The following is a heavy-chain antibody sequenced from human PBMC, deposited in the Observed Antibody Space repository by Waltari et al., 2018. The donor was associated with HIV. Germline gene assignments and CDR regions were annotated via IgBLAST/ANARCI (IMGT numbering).Heavy chain of an antibody. V-gene: IGHV1-8*01. CDR3: ARGRGVAANGIWFDP. CDR1: GYTFHSYD. CDR2: VNPNSGKT. D-gene: IGHD3-10*01. Sequence: QVQLVQSGAEVKKPGASVKVSCKASGYTFHSYDIYWVRQAPGQGLEWVGWVNPNSGKTGYAQRFRDRVIMTRNTSTTTAYMDLSGLKSEDTAVYYCARGRGVAANGIWFDPWGQGTQVIVSS. J-gene: IGHJ5*02.